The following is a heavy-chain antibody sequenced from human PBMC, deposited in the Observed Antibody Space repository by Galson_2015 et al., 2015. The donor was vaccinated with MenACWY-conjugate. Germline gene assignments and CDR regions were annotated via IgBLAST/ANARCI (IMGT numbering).Heavy chain of an antibody. CDR1: GFIFNTYW. D-gene: IGHD1-26*01. J-gene: IGHJ4*02. CDR3: AKTRGASFYFDS. Sequence: SLRLSCAASGFIFNTYWMHWVRRAPGKGLVLVSRINPGGSSTTYADSVKDRFTISRDNAKNTLYLQMNSLRPEDTAVFYCAKTRGASFYFDSWGQGTLVTVSS. V-gene: IGHV3-74*01. CDR2: INPGGSST.